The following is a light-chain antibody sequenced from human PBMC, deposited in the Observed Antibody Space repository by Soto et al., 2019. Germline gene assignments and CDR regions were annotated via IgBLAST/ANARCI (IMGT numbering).Light chain of an antibody. Sequence: VVTQEPSLTVSPGGTVTLTCALTTGAVTSDYYPNWFQRKPGQALRTLIYRTNNKHSWTPARFSGSLLGGKAALTLSGVQPEDEADYYCVLLCSGEWVFGGGTMLTVL. CDR1: TGAVTSDYY. V-gene: IGLV7-43*01. J-gene: IGLJ3*02. CDR2: RTN. CDR3: VLLCSGEWV.